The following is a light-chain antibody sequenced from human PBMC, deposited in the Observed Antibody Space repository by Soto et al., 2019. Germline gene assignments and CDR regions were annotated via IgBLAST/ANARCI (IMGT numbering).Light chain of an antibody. J-gene: IGKJ1*01. CDR2: WAS. Sequence: DIVMTQSPDSLAVSLGERATINCKSSQSVLYSSRDKNYLAWYQQKPGQPPKLLIYWASTRESGVPDRFSGSRSGTDFTLTISSLQAEDVAVYYCHQYYSTPWTFGQGTKVEIK. V-gene: IGKV4-1*01. CDR3: HQYYSTPWT. CDR1: QSVLYSSRDKNY.